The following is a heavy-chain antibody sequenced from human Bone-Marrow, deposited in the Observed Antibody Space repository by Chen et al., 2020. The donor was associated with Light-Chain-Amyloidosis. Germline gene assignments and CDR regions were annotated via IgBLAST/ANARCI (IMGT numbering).Heavy chain of an antibody. CDR3: ARALDSGSYYLNYFDY. J-gene: IGHJ4*02. Sequence: QVQLQESGPGLVKPSDTLSLTCAVSGYSIAGGYNWGSIRQSPGEGLVWIGRLQHSGTTFHNPSLRIRITMSIDMSKIQLSLKLRSVTAADTAVYYCARALDSGSYYLNYFDYWGQGILVTASS. V-gene: IGHV4-38-2*01. CDR2: LQHSGTT. CDR1: GYSIAGGYN. D-gene: IGHD3-22*01.